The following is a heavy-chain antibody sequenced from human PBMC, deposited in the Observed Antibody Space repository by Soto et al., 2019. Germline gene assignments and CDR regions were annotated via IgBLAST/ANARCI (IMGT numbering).Heavy chain of an antibody. CDR2: IYPGDSDT. J-gene: IGHJ6*02. V-gene: IGHV5-51*01. D-gene: IGHD3-10*01. Sequence: PGESLKISCKGSGYSFTSYWIGWVRQMPGKGLEGRGIIYPGDSDTRYSPSFQGQVTISAHKSISTAYLQWSSLKTSDTARYYCARHIVQGGNYPRYYYYGMDVWGQGTTVTVSS. CDR1: GYSFTSYW. CDR3: ARHIVQGGNYPRYYYYGMDV.